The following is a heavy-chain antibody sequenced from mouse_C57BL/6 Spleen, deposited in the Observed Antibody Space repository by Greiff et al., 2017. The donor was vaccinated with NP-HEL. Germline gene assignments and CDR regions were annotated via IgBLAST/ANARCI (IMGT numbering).Heavy chain of an antibody. Sequence: VQLQQSGAELVRPGTSVKVSCKASGYAFTNYLIEWVKQRPGQGLEWIGVINPGSGGTNYNEKFKGKATLTADKSSSTAYMQLSSLTSEDSAVYFCARTPQGGLDYWGQGTTLTVSS. CDR2: INPGSGGT. J-gene: IGHJ2*01. V-gene: IGHV1-54*01. CDR3: ARTPQGGLDY. CDR1: GYAFTNYL.